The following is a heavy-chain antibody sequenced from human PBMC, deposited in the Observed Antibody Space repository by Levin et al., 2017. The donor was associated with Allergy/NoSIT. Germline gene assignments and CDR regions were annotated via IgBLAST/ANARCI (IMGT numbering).Heavy chain of an antibody. V-gene: IGHV3-74*01. CDR3: VRAVSSAIRGLGS. D-gene: IGHD3-16*02. CDR2: INSDGTTT. Sequence: LGESLKISCAATGFTFSSYWMHWVRQAPGKGLVWVSRINSDGTTTHYAASVKGRFTISRDSAKNTLYLQMNSLRVEDTAVYYCVRAVSSAIRGLGSWGQGTLVTVSS. CDR1: GFTFSSYW. J-gene: IGHJ4*02.